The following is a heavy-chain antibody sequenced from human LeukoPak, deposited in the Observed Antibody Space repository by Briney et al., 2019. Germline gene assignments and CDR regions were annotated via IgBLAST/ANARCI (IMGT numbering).Heavy chain of an antibody. Sequence: GGSLRLSCAASGFTFSFYTMHWVRQAPGKGLESVSAISTNGDSTYYVNSVKDRFTISRDNSKNTLYLQMGSLRVEDMAVYHCLKGGWATIGPPKDWGQGTQVSVSS. D-gene: IGHD5-24*01. CDR2: ISTNGDST. CDR1: GFTFSFYT. V-gene: IGHV3-64*01. J-gene: IGHJ4*02. CDR3: LKGGWATIGPPKD.